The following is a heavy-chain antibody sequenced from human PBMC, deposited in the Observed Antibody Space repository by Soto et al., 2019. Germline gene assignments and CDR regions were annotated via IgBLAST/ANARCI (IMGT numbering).Heavy chain of an antibody. V-gene: IGHV3-66*01. J-gene: IGHJ4*02. CDR1: GFTVSSNY. CDR3: ARARGITIFGVANYYFDY. CDR2: IYSGGST. Sequence: GGSLRLSCAASGFTVSSNYMSWVRQAPGKGLEWVSVIYSGGSTYYADSVKGRFTISRDNSKNTLYLQMNSLRAEDTAVYYCARARGITIFGVANYYFDYWGQGTLVTVSS. D-gene: IGHD3-3*01.